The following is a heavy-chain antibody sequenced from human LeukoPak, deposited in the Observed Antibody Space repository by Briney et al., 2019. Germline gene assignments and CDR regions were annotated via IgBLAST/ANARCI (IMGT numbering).Heavy chain of an antibody. CDR2: ISGGGAGT. D-gene: IGHD1-7*01. CDR3: AKRITGTLRYFDY. J-gene: IGHJ4*02. CDR1: GFTFRSYA. V-gene: IGHV3-23*01. Sequence: GGSLRLSCAASGFTFRSYAMSWVRQPPGKGLEWVSGISGGGAGTYYADSVKGRFTISRENSKNTLYLQMNSLRAEDTAVYYCAKRITGTLRYFDYWGQGTLVTVSS.